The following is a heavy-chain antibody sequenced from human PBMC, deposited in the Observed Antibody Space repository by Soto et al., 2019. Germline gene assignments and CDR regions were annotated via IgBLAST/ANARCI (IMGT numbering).Heavy chain of an antibody. J-gene: IGHJ5*02. Sequence: ASVKGSCKASGYTFTSYDINWVRHATGQGLEWMGWMNPDTGNTGYAQKFQGRFTMTRNTSISTAYMELSSLKSEDTALYYCARLGAYYQALDPWGRGTLVTVSS. D-gene: IGHD3-3*01. V-gene: IGHV1-8*01. CDR1: GYTFTSYD. CDR3: ARLGAYYQALDP. CDR2: MNPDTGNT.